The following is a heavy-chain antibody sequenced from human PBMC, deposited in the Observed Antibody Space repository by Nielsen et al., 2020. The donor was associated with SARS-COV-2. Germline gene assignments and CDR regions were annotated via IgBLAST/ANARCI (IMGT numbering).Heavy chain of an antibody. D-gene: IGHD6-13*01. Sequence: VRQAPGKGLEWVSYISSSSSTIYYADSVKGRFTISRDNAKNSLYLQMNSLRAEDTAVYYCARRSSSWYGDYWGQGTLVTVSS. CDR2: ISSSSSTI. CDR3: ARRSSSWYGDY. J-gene: IGHJ4*02. V-gene: IGHV3-48*01.